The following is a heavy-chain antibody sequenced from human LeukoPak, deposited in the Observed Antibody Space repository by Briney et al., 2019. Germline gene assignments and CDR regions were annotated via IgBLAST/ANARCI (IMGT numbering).Heavy chain of an antibody. Sequence: SETLSLTCTVSGDSISNYYWSWIRQPPGKGLEWIGYIYYTGSINYNPSLKSRITISVDRSKNQFSLQLTSVTAADTAMYYCARVIRAGRDFDYWGQGTLVIVS. CDR2: IYYTGSI. D-gene: IGHD6-13*01. V-gene: IGHV4-59*01. J-gene: IGHJ4*02. CDR1: GDSISNYY. CDR3: ARVIRAGRDFDY.